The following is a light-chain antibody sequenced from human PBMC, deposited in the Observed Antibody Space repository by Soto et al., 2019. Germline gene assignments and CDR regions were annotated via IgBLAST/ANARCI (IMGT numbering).Light chain of an antibody. CDR3: SSYSGSSTYV. V-gene: IGLV2-14*01. Sequence: QSALTQPASVSGSPGQSITISCTGTSSDVGGYNYVSWYQQHPGKAPKLMIYEVSNRPSRVSNRFSGSKSGNTASLTISGLQAEDEADYYFSSYSGSSTYVFGTGTKVTVL. J-gene: IGLJ1*01. CDR1: SSDVGGYNY. CDR2: EVS.